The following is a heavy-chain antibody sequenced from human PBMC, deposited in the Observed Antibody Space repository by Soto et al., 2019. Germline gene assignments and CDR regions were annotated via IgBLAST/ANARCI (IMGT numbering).Heavy chain of an antibody. V-gene: IGHV3-23*01. Sequence: EVQLLESGGDLVQPGGSLRLSCAASGFTFSSYAMGWVRQAPGTGLEWVSVIDGSGGDRSLADSVKGRFTISRDNFKNTLYLQMDRLRVEYTARYFCAKDIVAGAYVETSAFGFWGQGNMVTVSS. CDR2: IDGSGGDR. J-gene: IGHJ4*02. D-gene: IGHD5-12*01. CDR3: AKDIVAGAYVETSAFGF. CDR1: GFTFSSYA.